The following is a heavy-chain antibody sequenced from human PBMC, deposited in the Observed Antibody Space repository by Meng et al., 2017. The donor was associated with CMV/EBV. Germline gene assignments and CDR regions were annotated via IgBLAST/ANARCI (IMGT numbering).Heavy chain of an antibody. CDR2: IYYSGST. CDR3: ARVSGSWFDP. Sequence: GSLRLSCTVSGGSISSYYWSWIRQPPGKGLEWIGYIYYSGSTNYNPSLKSRVTISVDTSKNQFSLKLSSVTAADTAEYYCARVSGSWFDPWGQGTLVTVSS. V-gene: IGHV4-59*01. D-gene: IGHD3-10*01. CDR1: GGSISSYY. J-gene: IGHJ5*02.